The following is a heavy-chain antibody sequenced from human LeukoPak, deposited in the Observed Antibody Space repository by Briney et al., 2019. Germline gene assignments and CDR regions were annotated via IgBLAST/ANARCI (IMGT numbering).Heavy chain of an antibody. CDR1: GGSISSGGYY. V-gene: IGHV4-31*03. CDR3: ARVGTAYYYGMDV. Sequence: PSQTLSLTCTVSGGSISSGGYYWSWIRQHPGKGLEWIGYIYYSGSTYYNPSLKSRVTISVDTSKNQFSLKLSSVTAADTAVYYCARVGTAYYYGMDVWGQGTTVTVSS. J-gene: IGHJ6*02. CDR2: IYYSGST.